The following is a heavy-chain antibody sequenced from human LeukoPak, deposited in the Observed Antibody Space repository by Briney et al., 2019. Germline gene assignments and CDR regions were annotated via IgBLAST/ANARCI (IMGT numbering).Heavy chain of an antibody. CDR2: ISHSGSS. J-gene: IGHJ5*02. V-gene: IGHV4-59*01. D-gene: IGHD1-26*01. CDR1: GXSITSDY. Sequence: PSETLSLTCAVSGXSITSDYGSWIRQPPGKRLEWLGFISHSGSSNYNPSLKSRVTMSVDTSKTQFSLRLSSVTAADTAIYYCARVRGAVDALGWFDPWGQGTLVTVSS. CDR3: ARVRGAVDALGWFDP.